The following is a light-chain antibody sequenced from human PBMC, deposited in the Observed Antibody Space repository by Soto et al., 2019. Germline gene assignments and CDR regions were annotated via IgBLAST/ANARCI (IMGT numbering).Light chain of an antibody. CDR1: QSVSSSY. Sequence: EIVLTHSPCTLSLSPVERATLSCSASQSVSSSYLAWYQHKPGQAPSLLIYGASSRATGIPDRFSGNGSGTEFTLTVDRLEPEDFAVYYCHQYGSSPQTFGRGTKVDIK. V-gene: IGKV3-20*01. CDR3: HQYGSSPQT. CDR2: GAS. J-gene: IGKJ1*01.